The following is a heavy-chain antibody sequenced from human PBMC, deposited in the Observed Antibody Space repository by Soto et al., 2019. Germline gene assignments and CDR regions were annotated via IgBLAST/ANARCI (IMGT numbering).Heavy chain of an antibody. V-gene: IGHV3-23*01. CDR2: FSFSVVST. Sequence: GGSPRLSRAAPGFTFFHYAMSWGLLVSGKGLEWVLAFSFSVVSTYYADSVKGRFTISRDSSKNTLFLQMNSLSAEVTAVYYCARGGGSYGFDCWGQGTLVTVSS. CDR3: ARGGGSYGFDC. CDR1: GFTFFHYA. D-gene: IGHD5-18*01. J-gene: IGHJ4*02.